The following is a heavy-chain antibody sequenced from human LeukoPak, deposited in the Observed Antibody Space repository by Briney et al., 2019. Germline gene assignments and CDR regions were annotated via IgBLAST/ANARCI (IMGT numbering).Heavy chain of an antibody. J-gene: IGHJ3*02. V-gene: IGHV4-34*01. CDR3: ASSPRHYDSSGYFRDI. D-gene: IGHD3-22*01. Sequence: SETLSLTCAVYGGSFSGYYWSWIRQPPGKGLEWIGEINHSGSTNYNPSLKSRVTISVDTSKNQFSLKLSSVTAADTAMYYCASSPRHYDSSGYFRDIWGQGTMVTVSS. CDR2: INHSGST. CDR1: GGSFSGYY.